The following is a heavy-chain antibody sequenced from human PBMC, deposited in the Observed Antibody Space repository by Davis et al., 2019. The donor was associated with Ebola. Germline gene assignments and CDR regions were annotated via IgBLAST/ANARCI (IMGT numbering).Heavy chain of an antibody. CDR3: ARGYGGAFGD. CDR1: GGSISSYY. V-gene: IGHV4-4*08. CDR2: IYTSGST. J-gene: IGHJ4*02. Sequence: PSETLSLTCTVSGGSISSYYWSWIRQPPGKGLEWIGYIYTSGSTNYNPSLKSRVTMSVDTSKNQFSLKLSSVTAADTAVYYCARGYGGAFGDWGQGTLVTVSS. D-gene: IGHD4-23*01.